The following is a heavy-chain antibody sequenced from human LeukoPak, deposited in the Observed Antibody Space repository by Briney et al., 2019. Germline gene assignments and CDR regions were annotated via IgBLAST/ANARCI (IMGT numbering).Heavy chain of an antibody. J-gene: IGHJ6*02. D-gene: IGHD2-15*01. Sequence: SETPSLTCTVSGGSISSGGYYWSWIRQHPGKGLEWIGYIYYSGSTYYNTSLKSRVTISVDTSKNQFSLKLSSVTAADTAVYYCARVVVAAPSFYYGMDVWGQGTTVTVSS. CDR3: ARVVVAAPSFYYGMDV. CDR1: GGSISSGGYY. V-gene: IGHV4-31*03. CDR2: IYYSGST.